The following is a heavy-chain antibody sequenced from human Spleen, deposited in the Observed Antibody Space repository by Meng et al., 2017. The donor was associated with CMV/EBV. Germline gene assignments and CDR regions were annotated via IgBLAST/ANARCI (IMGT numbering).Heavy chain of an antibody. V-gene: IGHV3-23*01. Sequence: GESLKISCTASGFTFGDYAMSWVRQAPGRGLEWVASVSDRGVSAYYADSVKGRFTVSRDNLKNTLYLQMSSLRPEDTAIYYCARVQWLVNYFDYWGQETLVTVSS. CDR3: ARVQWLVNYFDY. CDR1: GFTFGDYA. CDR2: VSDRGVSA. D-gene: IGHD6-19*01. J-gene: IGHJ4*02.